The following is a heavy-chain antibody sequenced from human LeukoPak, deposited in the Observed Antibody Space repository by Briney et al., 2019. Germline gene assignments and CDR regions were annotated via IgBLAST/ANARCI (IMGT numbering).Heavy chain of an antibody. CDR1: GFTFSDHY. V-gene: IGHV3-72*01. CDR3: ASTSQANWIYAGY. Sequence: GGSLRLSCAASGFTFSDHYMDWVRQAPGKGLEWVGRTRKKVNSYTTEYAASVNGRFTISRDDSKNSVYLQMNSLKTEDTAVYYCASTSQANWIYAGYWGQGTLVTVSS. CDR2: TRKKVNSYTT. J-gene: IGHJ4*02. D-gene: IGHD1-7*01.